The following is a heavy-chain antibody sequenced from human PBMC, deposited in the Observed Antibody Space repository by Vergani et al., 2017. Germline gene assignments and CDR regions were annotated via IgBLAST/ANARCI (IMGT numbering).Heavy chain of an antibody. CDR2: ISSNGGST. J-gene: IGHJ4*02. CDR1: GFTFSSYA. D-gene: IGHD1-1*01. Sequence: EVQLVESGGGLVKPGGSLRLSCAASGFTFSSYAMHWVRQAPGKGLEYVSAISSNGGSTYYANSVKGRFTISRDNSKNTLYLQMGSLRAEDMAVYYCAKEKRPKRETYYFDYWGQGNLVTVSS. V-gene: IGHV3-64*01. CDR3: AKEKRPKRETYYFDY.